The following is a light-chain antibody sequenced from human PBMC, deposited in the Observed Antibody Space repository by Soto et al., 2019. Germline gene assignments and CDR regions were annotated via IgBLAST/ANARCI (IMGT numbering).Light chain of an antibody. CDR3: SSYTFSSTLVV. V-gene: IGLV2-14*01. CDR1: SSDVGGYNF. Sequence: QSALTQPASVSGSPGQSITISCTGTSSDVGGYNFVSWYQQHPGKAPRLMIFEVNNRPSGVSDRFSGSKSGNTASLTISGLQAEDEVDYYCSSYTFSSTLVVFGGGTKGTVL. J-gene: IGLJ3*02. CDR2: EVN.